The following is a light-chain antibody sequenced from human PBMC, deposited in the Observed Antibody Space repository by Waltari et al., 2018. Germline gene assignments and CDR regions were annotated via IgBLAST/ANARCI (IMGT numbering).Light chain of an antibody. V-gene: IGLV2-14*03. J-gene: IGLJ3*02. CDR2: DVT. CDR3: ASFISGSTSSVL. CDR1: SSDIGAFNY. Sequence: QSALTQPASVSGSPGQSITISCTGTSSDIGAFNYVSWYQQHPGKAPKVLIYDVTNRPSGVSYRFSGSKSGTTASLTSSGLQAEDEAYYHCASFISGSTSSVLFGGGTKLTVL.